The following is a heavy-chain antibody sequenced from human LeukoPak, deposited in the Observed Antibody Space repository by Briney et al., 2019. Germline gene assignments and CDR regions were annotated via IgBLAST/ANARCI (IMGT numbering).Heavy chain of an antibody. Sequence: SETLSLTCTVSGYSISSGYYWGWIRQPPGKGLEWIGTIYHSGSTYYNPSLKSRVTISVDTSKNQISLKLSSVTAADTAVYYCVREILYCSGGSCYRGPFDNWGQGTLVTVSA. CDR3: VREILYCSGGSCYRGPFDN. CDR1: GYSISSGYY. V-gene: IGHV4-38-2*02. D-gene: IGHD2-15*01. J-gene: IGHJ4*02. CDR2: IYHSGST.